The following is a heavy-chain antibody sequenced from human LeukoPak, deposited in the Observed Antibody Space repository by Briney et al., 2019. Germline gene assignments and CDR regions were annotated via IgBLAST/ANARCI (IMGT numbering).Heavy chain of an antibody. CDR3: ARDADSNYGRWFDP. V-gene: IGHV4-31*03. D-gene: IGHD4-11*01. J-gene: IGHJ5*02. CDR1: GGSISSGGYY. Sequence: SETLSLTCTVSGGSISSGGYYWSWIRQHPGKGLEWIGYIYYSGSTYYNPSLKSRVTISVDTSKNQFSLKLSSVTAADTAVYYCARDADSNYGRWFDPWGQGTLATVSS. CDR2: IYYSGST.